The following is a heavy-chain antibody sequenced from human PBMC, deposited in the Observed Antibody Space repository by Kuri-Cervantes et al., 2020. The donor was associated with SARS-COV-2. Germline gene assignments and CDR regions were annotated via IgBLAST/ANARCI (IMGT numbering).Heavy chain of an antibody. Sequence: GGSLRLSCVGSGFTFSSYAMHWVRQAPGKGLEWVAVTSFDGSKKYYADSVKGRVTISRDNSKSTLYLQLNSLRPEDTAVYYCARSSDTAMERELDYWGQGTLVTVSS. CDR1: GFTFSSYA. V-gene: IGHV3-30*04. CDR3: ARSSDTAMERELDY. CDR2: TSFDGSKK. D-gene: IGHD5-18*01. J-gene: IGHJ4*02.